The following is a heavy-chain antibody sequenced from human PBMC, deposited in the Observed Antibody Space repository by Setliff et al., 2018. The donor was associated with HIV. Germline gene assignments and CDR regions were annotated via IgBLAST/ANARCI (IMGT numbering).Heavy chain of an antibody. CDR2: IYHSVTT. Sequence: PSETLSLTCAVSGYSNSSGYYWGWIRQTPGEGLEWIGSIYHSVTTYYNPSLRSRVTISVDTSKNQFSLKLSSVTAADPAVYYCARPRRVRSRAWYWFDIWGQGTLVTVSS. CDR1: GYSNSSGYY. CDR3: ARPRRVRSRAWYWFDI. J-gene: IGHJ5*02. D-gene: IGHD6-19*01. V-gene: IGHV4-38-2*01.